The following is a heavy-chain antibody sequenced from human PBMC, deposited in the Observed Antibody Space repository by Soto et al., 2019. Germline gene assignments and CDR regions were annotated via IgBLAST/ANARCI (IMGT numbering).Heavy chain of an antibody. J-gene: IGHJ6*04. D-gene: IGHD2-15*01. CDR1: GFTFSSYG. CDR2: ISGTVGVT. V-gene: IGHV3-23*01. CDR3: AMDDVLCDDGRCSGVPLDV. Sequence: PGGSLRLSCAASGFTFSSYGMTWVRQAPGKGLEWVSGISGTVGVTYYADSVKGRFTISKDNSKNTLYLQMSSLRAEDTAVYYCAMDDVLCDDGRCSGVPLDVWGKGTTVTVSS.